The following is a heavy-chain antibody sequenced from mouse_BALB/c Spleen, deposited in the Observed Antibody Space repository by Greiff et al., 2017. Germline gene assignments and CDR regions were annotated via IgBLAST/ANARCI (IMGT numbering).Heavy chain of an antibody. J-gene: IGHJ4*01. Sequence: DVMLVESGGGLVQPGGSLKLSCAASGFTFSSYGMSWVRQTPDKRLELVATINSNGGSTYYPDSVKGRFTISRDNAKNTLYLQMSSLKSEDTAMYYCARDRGSTRYAMDYWGQGTSVTVSS. CDR2: INSNGGST. CDR3: ARDRGSTRYAMDY. CDR1: GFTFSSYG. D-gene: IGHD2-1*01. V-gene: IGHV5-6-3*01.